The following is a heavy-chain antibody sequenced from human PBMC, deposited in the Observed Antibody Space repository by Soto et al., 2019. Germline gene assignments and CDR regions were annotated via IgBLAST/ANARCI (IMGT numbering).Heavy chain of an antibody. CDR2: ISYDGSNK. CDR1: GFTFSSYA. J-gene: IGHJ6*02. CDR3: ARAWADIVLVPAPRNYYGLDV. D-gene: IGHD2-2*01. Sequence: QPGGSLRLSCAASGFTFSSYAMHWVRQAPGKGLEWVAVISYDGSNKYYADSVKGRFTISRDNSKNTLYLQMNSLRAEDTAVYYCARAWADIVLVPAPRNYYGLDVWGQGTTVTVSS. V-gene: IGHV3-30-3*01.